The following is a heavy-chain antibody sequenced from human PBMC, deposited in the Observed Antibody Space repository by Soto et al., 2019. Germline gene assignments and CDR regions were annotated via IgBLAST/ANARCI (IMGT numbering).Heavy chain of an antibody. D-gene: IGHD3-16*01. J-gene: IGHJ5*02. Sequence: SETLSLTCTVSGGSISSYYWSWIRQPPGKGLEWIGYIYYSGSTNYNPSLKSRVNISVDTSKNQFSLKLSSVTAADTAVYYCARVSAMITFGGSYHWFDPWGQGTLVTVS. CDR1: GGSISSYY. V-gene: IGHV4-59*01. CDR3: ARVSAMITFGGSYHWFDP. CDR2: IYYSGST.